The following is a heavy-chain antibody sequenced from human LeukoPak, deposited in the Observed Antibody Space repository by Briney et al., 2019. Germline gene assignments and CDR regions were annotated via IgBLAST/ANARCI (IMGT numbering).Heavy chain of an antibody. D-gene: IGHD3-10*01. CDR3: ARGPDYYGSGSYYMAY. J-gene: IGHJ4*02. CDR1: GGSISSGSYY. V-gene: IGHV4-61*02. Sequence: PSETLSLTCTVSGGSISSGSYYWSWIRQPAGKGLEWIGRIYTSGSTNYNPSLKSRVTISVDTSKNQFSLKLSSVTAADTAVCYCARGPDYYGSGSYYMAYWGQGTLVTVSS. CDR2: IYTSGST.